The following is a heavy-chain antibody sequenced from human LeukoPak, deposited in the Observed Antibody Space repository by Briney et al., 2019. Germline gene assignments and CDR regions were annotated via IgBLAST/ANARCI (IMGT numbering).Heavy chain of an antibody. CDR3: ATNSYYDSSGYYPFWYYYYYMDV. CDR2: IIPILGTA. J-gene: IGHJ6*03. CDR1: VGTFSSYA. D-gene: IGHD3-22*01. Sequence: SVTVSCKSSVGTFSSYAISWVRQAPGQGLEWMGGIIPILGTANYAQKFQGRVTITTDESTSTAYMELSSLRSEDTAVYYCATNSYYDSSGYYPFWYYYYYMDVWGKGTTVTVSS. V-gene: IGHV1-69*05.